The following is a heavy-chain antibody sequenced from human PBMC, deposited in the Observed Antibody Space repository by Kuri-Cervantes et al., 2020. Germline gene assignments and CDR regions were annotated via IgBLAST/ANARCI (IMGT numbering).Heavy chain of an antibody. D-gene: IGHD3-3*01. CDR1: GFTFSSYA. Sequence: GGSLRLSCAASGFTFSSYAMHWVRQAPGKGLEWVSVIYSGGSTYYADSVKGRFTISRDNSKNTLYLQMNSLRAEDTAVYYCASGPPYDFWSGYYYYYYGMDVWGQGTTVTVSS. V-gene: IGHV3-66*01. J-gene: IGHJ6*02. CDR3: ASGPPYDFWSGYYYYYYGMDV. CDR2: IYSGGST.